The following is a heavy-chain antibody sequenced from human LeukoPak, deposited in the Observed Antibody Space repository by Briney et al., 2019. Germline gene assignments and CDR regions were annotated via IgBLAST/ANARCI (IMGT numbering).Heavy chain of an antibody. CDR1: GYTFTSYD. V-gene: IGHV1-8*01. CDR3: ATLIYTSSSPDY. J-gene: IGHJ4*02. D-gene: IGHD6-6*01. CDR2: MNPNSGNT. Sequence: ASVKVSCKASGYTFTSYDINWVRQATGQGLEWMGWMNPNSGNTGYAQKFQGRVTITADKSTSTAYMELSSLRSEDTAVYYCATLIYTSSSPDYWGQGTLVTVSS.